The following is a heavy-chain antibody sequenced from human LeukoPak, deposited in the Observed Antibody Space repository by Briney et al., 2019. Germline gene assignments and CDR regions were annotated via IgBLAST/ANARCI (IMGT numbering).Heavy chain of an antibody. J-gene: IGHJ4*02. CDR2: IKEDGGEK. CDR1: GFTFSNYW. Sequence: GGSLRLSCAASGFTFSNYWMTWVRQAPGKGLEWVAHIKEDGGEKHYVDPVKGRFTISRDNAKNSLCLQMNSLRAEDTAMYYCVRDRGYCSGGTCYALWDYWGQGTLVTVSS. V-gene: IGHV3-7*01. CDR3: VRDRGYCSGGTCYALWDY. D-gene: IGHD2-15*01.